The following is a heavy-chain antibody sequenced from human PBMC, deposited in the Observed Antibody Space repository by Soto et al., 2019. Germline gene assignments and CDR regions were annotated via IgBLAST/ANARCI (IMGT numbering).Heavy chain of an antibody. J-gene: IGHJ4*02. CDR3: ARGSRVVTHTFDY. CDR1: GGSFSGYY. Sequence: SETLSLTCAVYGGSFSGYYWSWIRQPPGKGLEWIGGINHSGSTNYNPSLKSRVTISVDTSKNQFSLKLSSVTAADTAVYYCARGSRVVTHTFDYWGQGTLVTVSS. CDR2: INHSGST. D-gene: IGHD2-15*01. V-gene: IGHV4-34*01.